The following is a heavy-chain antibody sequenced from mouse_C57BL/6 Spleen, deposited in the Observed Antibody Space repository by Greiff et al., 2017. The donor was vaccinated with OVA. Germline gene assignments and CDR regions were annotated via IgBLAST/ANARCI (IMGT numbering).Heavy chain of an antibody. CDR1: GYTFTDYE. D-gene: IGHD4-1*01. J-gene: IGHJ4*01. V-gene: IGHV1-15*01. Sequence: QVHVKQSGAELVRPGASVTLSCKASGYTFTDYEMHWVKQTPVHGLEWIGAIDPETGGTAYNQKFKGKAILTADKSSSTAYMELRSLTSEDSAVYYCTRDLGYAMDYWGQGTSVTVSS. CDR3: TRDLGYAMDY. CDR2: IDPETGGT.